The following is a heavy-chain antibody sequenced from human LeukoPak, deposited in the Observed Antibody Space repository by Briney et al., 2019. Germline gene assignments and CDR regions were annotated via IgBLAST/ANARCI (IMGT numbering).Heavy chain of an antibody. CDR3: ARGDSTGFYYAVFDY. CDR2: MSWDSESI. J-gene: IGHJ4*02. Sequence: SLRLSCAASGFTFDDYGMHWVRQAPGQGLEWVSGMSWDSESIGYADSVKGRFTISRDNAKNSLYLQMSSLRPEDTAFYYCARGDSTGFYYAVFDYWGQGALVTVSS. V-gene: IGHV3-9*01. D-gene: IGHD3-22*01. CDR1: GFTFDDYG.